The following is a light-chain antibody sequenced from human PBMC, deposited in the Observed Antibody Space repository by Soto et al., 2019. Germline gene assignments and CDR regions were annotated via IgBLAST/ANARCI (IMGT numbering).Light chain of an antibody. CDR3: LQLKRYPLT. CDR2: TAS. J-gene: IGKJ4*01. CDR1: EGISSY. V-gene: IGKV1-9*01. Sequence: IQLTQSPSSLSASVGDRVAITCRASEGISSYLAWYQEKPGKVPKLLIDTASTLRNGVPSRFSGSGSGTDFTLTISSLQPEDFATYYCLQLKRYPLTFGGGTRVEIK.